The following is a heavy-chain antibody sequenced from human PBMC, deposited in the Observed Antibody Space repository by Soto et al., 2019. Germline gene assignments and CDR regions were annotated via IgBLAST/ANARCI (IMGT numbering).Heavy chain of an antibody. CDR2: IKQDGSEK. CDR1: GFTFSSYW. CDR3: ASVQTTQDFWSGYYPTGYFDY. V-gene: IGHV3-7*03. Sequence: LRLSCAASGFTFSSYWMSWVRQAPGKGLEWVANIKQDGSEKYYVDSVKGRFTISRDNAKNSLYLQMNSLRAEDTAVYYCASVQTTQDFWSGYYPTGYFDYWGQGTLVTVSS. J-gene: IGHJ4*02. D-gene: IGHD3-3*01.